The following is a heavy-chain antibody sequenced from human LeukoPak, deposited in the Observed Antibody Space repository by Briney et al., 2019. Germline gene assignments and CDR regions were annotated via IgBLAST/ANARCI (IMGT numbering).Heavy chain of an antibody. Sequence: SETLSLTCTVSGGSISSYYWSWIRQPPGKGLEWIGYIYYSGSTNYNPSLKSRVTISVDTSKNQFSLKLSSVTAADTAVYYCARQVTIFGAPDAFDIWGQGTMATVSS. D-gene: IGHD3-3*01. J-gene: IGHJ3*02. CDR3: ARQVTIFGAPDAFDI. V-gene: IGHV4-59*01. CDR1: GGSISSYY. CDR2: IYYSGST.